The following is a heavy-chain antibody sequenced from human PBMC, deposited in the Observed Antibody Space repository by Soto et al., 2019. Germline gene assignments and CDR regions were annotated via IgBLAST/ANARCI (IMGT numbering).Heavy chain of an antibody. CDR1: GCCVNSDTHS. J-gene: IGHJ6*02. D-gene: IGHD2-2*01. V-gene: IGHV4-61*01. Sequence: SDTLSLTCAVSGCCVNSDTHSGCWIRQTPGKRLEWIGFIYSGGSTKNPSLRSRVTMSVDTSKNQFSLKLRSVIVADTAVYHCARFVRSCSATTCSTRADVWGQGITVTVSS. CDR2: IYSGGST. CDR3: ARFVRSCSATTCSTRADV.